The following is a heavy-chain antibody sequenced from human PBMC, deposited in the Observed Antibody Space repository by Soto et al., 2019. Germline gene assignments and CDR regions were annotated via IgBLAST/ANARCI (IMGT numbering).Heavy chain of an antibody. CDR2: IYPGDSDT. Sequence: PGGALKISCKGAGYSFTSYWIGWVRQMPGKGLEWMGIIYPGDSDTRYSPSFQGQVTISADKSISTAYLQWTSLKASDTAMYYCARHTSVTQHLVDWGQGTLVTVSS. V-gene: IGHV5-51*01. CDR1: GYSFTSYW. D-gene: IGHD6-6*01. CDR3: ARHTSVTQHLVD. J-gene: IGHJ4*02.